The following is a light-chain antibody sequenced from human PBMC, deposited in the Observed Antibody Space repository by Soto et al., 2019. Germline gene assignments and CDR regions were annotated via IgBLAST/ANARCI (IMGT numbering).Light chain of an antibody. Sequence: QSALTQPASVSGSPGQPITISCTGTSSDVGANNYVSWYQHHPGKAPKLLIYEVSNRPSGVSSRFSGSKSGNTASLTISGLQAGDEAAYYCSAYAGSSAPVLFGGGTKVTVL. V-gene: IGLV2-14*01. CDR2: EVS. J-gene: IGLJ2*01. CDR1: SSDVGANNY. CDR3: SAYAGSSAPVL.